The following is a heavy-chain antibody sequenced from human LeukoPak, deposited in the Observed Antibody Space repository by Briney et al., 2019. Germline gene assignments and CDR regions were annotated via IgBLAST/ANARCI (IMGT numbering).Heavy chain of an antibody. D-gene: IGHD6-19*01. CDR3: ARAVGYSSGWYGD. CDR2: IYYSGST. V-gene: IGHV4-39*01. Sequence: SETLSLTCTVSGGSISSSSYYWGWIRQPPGKGLEWIGSIYYSGSTYYDPSLKSRVTISVDTSKNQFSLKLSSVTAADTAVYYCARAVGYSSGWYGDWGQGTLVTVSS. CDR1: GGSISSSSYY. J-gene: IGHJ4*02.